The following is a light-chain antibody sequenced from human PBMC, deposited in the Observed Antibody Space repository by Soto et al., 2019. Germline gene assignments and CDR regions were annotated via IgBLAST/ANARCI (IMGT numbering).Light chain of an antibody. CDR1: SSDVGGYNH. Sequence: QSVLTQPASVSGSPGQSITISCTGTSSDVGGYNHVSWYQQHPGKAPKLMIYDVSNRPSGVSNRFSGSKSDNTASLTISGLQAEDEADYYCSSYTSSSTLYVFGTGTKVTVL. J-gene: IGLJ1*01. V-gene: IGLV2-14*01. CDR3: SSYTSSSTLYV. CDR2: DVS.